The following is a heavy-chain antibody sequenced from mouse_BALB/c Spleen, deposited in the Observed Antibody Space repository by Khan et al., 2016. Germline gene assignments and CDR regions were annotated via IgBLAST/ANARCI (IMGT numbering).Heavy chain of an antibody. D-gene: IGHD2-13*01. J-gene: IGHJ4*01. V-gene: IGHV9-3*02. CDR2: INTNTGEP. Sequence: QIQLVQSGPELKKPGETVKISCKASGYTFTNYGMNWVKQAPGKGLKWMGWINTNTGEPTYAEEFKGRFAFSLETSASTAYLQINNFKNEDTATYCGARTGDYPYYAMDYRGQGTSVTVAS. CDR3: ARTGDYPYYAMDY. CDR1: GYTFTNYG.